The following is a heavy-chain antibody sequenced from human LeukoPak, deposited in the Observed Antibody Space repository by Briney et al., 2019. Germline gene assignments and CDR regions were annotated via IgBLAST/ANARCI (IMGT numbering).Heavy chain of an antibody. Sequence: GGSLRLSCTSSGFTFGDYAMSWVRQAPGKGLECVSFIRSKAYDGTTEYAASVKGRFTISRDNSKNTLYLQMNSLRAEDTAVFDCAKDRNYYVSGSYYNIDYWGQGPWSPSPQ. J-gene: IGHJ4*02. V-gene: IGHV3-49*04. CDR3: AKDRNYYVSGSYYNIDY. CDR2: IRSKAYDGTT. D-gene: IGHD3-10*01. CDR1: GFTFGDYA.